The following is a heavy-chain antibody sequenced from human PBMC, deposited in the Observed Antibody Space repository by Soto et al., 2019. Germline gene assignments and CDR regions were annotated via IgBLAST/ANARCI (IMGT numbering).Heavy chain of an antibody. J-gene: IGHJ3*02. Sequence: WGSLRLSCAASGFTFSSYAMSWVRQAPGKGLEWVSAISGSGGSTYYADSVKGRFTISRDNSKNTLYLQMNSLRAEDTAVYYCAKPFYDSSGRDACDILGEGTMVSVSS. CDR1: GFTFSSYA. V-gene: IGHV3-23*01. D-gene: IGHD3-22*01. CDR2: ISGSGGST. CDR3: AKPFYDSSGRDACDI.